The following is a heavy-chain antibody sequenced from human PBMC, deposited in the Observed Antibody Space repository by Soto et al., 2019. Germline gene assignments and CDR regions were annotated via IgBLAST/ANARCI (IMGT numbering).Heavy chain of an antibody. CDR1: GVSISSNYY. CDR2: ISHIGSV. J-gene: IGHJ4*02. CDR3: ARSFGWYAIDY. Sequence: QVLLQESGPGLVQPSGTLSLSCVVSGVSISSNYYWGWVRQPPGKGLEWLGDISHIGSVNYNPSLKSRVTISMDKSQNQFSRKVNSVAAADTAVYFGARSFGWYAIDYWGQGTLVIVSS. D-gene: IGHD6-19*01. V-gene: IGHV4-4*02.